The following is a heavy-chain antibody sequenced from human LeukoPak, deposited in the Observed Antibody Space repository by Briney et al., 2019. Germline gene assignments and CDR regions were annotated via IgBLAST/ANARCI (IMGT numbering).Heavy chain of an antibody. V-gene: IGHV3-30*18. Sequence: GRSLRLSCAASGFTFSSFGMHWVRQAPGQGLEWVAVISFDGSNQYYADSVKGRFTIYRDNFKNTVYLQMNSLRAEETAVYYCAKSHPPTVTTEEGEYLQHWGQGTPVTVSS. D-gene: IGHD4-17*01. CDR3: AKSHPPTVTTEEGEYLQH. CDR2: ISFDGSNQ. CDR1: GFTFSSFG. J-gene: IGHJ1*01.